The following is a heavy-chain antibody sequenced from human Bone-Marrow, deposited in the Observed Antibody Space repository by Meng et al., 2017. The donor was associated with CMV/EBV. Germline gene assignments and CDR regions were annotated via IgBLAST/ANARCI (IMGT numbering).Heavy chain of an antibody. D-gene: IGHD3-3*01. V-gene: IGHV3-30-3*01. CDR1: FTFTDNY. Sequence: FTFTDNYMHWVRHAPGKGLEWVAVISYDGNNKYYAGSVKGRFTISRDNSKNTLYLQMNSLRAEDTAVYYCARVGNLVYYDFWSSYLDWGQGTLVTVSS. CDR3: ARVGNLVYYDFWSSYLD. J-gene: IGHJ4*02. CDR2: ISYDGNNK.